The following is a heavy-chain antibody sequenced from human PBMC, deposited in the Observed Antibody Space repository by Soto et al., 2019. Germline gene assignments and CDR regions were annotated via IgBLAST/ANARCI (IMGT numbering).Heavy chain of an antibody. D-gene: IGHD3-16*01. CDR1: GYTFMSYG. CDR2: ISAYSGNT. V-gene: IGHV1-18*01. CDR3: GRGSHGGQQLWYFDL. Sequence: ASVKVSCKASGYTFMSYGISWVRQAPGQGLEWLGWISAYSGNTNYAQKFQGRVTMTTDTSTSTAYMELRSLRSDDTAVYYCGRGSHGGQQLWYFDLWGRGTLVTVSS. J-gene: IGHJ2*01.